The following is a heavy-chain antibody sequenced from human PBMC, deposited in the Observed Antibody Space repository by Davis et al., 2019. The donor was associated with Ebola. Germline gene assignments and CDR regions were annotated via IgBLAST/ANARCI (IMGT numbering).Heavy chain of an antibody. CDR1: GFTFSSYA. D-gene: IGHD1-26*01. CDR2: ISSSGTTT. CDR3: AKAGLWELFTS. V-gene: IGHV3-23*01. Sequence: GESLKISCAASGFTFSSYAMTWVRQAPGKGLEWVSGISSSGTTTYYVDSVKGRFTISRDNSKNTLYLQMNSLRAEDTAVYYCAKAGLWELFTSWGQGTLVTVSS. J-gene: IGHJ5*02.